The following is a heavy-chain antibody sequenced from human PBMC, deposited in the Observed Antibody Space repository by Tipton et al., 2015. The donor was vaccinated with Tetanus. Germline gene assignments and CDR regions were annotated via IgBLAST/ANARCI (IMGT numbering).Heavy chain of an antibody. V-gene: IGHV1-18*04. CDR2: ISAYNGNT. D-gene: IGHD2-2*02. CDR3: ARGAVFIVVVPAAIELDP. CDR1: GYTFTSYG. J-gene: IGHJ5*02. Sequence: QLVQSGAEVKKPGASVKVSCKASGYTFTSYGISWVRQAPGQGLEWMGWISAYNGNTNYAQKLQGRVTMTTDTSTSTAYMELRSLRSDDTAVYYCARGAVFIVVVPAAIELDPWGQGTLVTVSS.